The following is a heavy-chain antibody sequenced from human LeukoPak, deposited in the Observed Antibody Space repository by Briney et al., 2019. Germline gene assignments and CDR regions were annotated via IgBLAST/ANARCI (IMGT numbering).Heavy chain of an antibody. CDR2: IYPGDSDT. D-gene: IGHD2-15*01. Sequence: GESLKISCNGSGYSFTSYWIGWVRQLPGKGLEWMGIIYPGDSDTRYSPSFQGQVTISADKSISTAYLQWSSLKASDTDMCYCARRAAHQEIDYWGQGTLVTVSS. CDR1: GYSFTSYW. V-gene: IGHV5-51*01. J-gene: IGHJ4*02. CDR3: ARRAAHQEIDY.